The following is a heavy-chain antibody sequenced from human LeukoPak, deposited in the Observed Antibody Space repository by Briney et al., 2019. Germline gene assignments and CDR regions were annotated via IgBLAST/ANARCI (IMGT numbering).Heavy chain of an antibody. CDR1: GGTFSSYA. J-gene: IGHJ3*02. CDR3: ARAPTAMQRVAFDI. CDR2: IIPIFGIA. V-gene: IGHV1-69*04. D-gene: IGHD5-18*01. Sequence: SVKVSCKASGGTFSSYAISWVRQAPGQGLEWMGRIIPIFGIANYAQKFQGRVTISADKSTSTAYMELSSLRSEDTAVYYCARAPTAMQRVAFDIWGQGTMVTVSS.